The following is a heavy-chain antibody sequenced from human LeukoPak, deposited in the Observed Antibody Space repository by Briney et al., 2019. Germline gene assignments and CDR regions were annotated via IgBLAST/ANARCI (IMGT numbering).Heavy chain of an antibody. CDR2: IYYRSKWNN. V-gene: IGHV6-1*01. CDR3: TREGSEGYLFDY. D-gene: IGHD1-1*01. J-gene: IGHJ4*02. CDR1: GDSVFSSSAA. Sequence: SQTLSLTCAISGDSVFSSSAAWSWIRQSPTRGLEWLGRIYYRSKWNNDYAVSVKSRITINPDTSKNQVSLQLNSMTPEDTAVYYCTREGSEGYLFDYWGQGTLVTVSS.